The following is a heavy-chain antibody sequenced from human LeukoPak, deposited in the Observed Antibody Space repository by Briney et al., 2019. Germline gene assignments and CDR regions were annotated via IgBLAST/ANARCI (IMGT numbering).Heavy chain of an antibody. J-gene: IGHJ4*02. V-gene: IGHV4-31*03. D-gene: IGHD3-9*01. Sequence: SETLSLTCTVSGGSISSGGYYWSWIRQHPGKGLEWIGYIYYSGSTYYNPSLKSRVIISVDTSKNQFSLKLSSVTAADTAVYYCARGLATGYYLLFDYWGQGTLVTVSS. CDR2: IYYSGST. CDR3: ARGLATGYYLLFDY. CDR1: GGSISSGGYY.